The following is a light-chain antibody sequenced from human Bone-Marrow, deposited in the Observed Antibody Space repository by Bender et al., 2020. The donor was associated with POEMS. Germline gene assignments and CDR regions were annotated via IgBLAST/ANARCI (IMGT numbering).Light chain of an antibody. V-gene: IGLV2-23*01. CDR3: CSYAGSSTYVV. Sequence: QSALTQPASVSGSPGQSITISCTVTSSDFGSYNLVSWYQQHPGKAPKLMIYEGRKRPSGVSNRFSGSESGNTASLTISGLQAEDEADYYCCSYAGSSTYVVFGGGTKLTVL. CDR1: SSDFGSYNL. CDR2: EGR. J-gene: IGLJ2*01.